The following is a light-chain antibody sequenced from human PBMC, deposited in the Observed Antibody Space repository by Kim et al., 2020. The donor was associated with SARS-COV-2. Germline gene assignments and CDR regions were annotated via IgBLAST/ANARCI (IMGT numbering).Light chain of an antibody. CDR2: DAS. V-gene: IGKV1-33*01. CDR1: QNINKY. Sequence: DIQMTQSPSSLSASVGDRVTITCQASQNINKYLNWYQQKPGRAPKLLIYDASNLQTGVPTRFSGRGSGTDFSFTISSLQPEDVATYYCQEYDNIPALTFGGGTKVDIK. J-gene: IGKJ4*01. CDR3: QEYDNIPALT.